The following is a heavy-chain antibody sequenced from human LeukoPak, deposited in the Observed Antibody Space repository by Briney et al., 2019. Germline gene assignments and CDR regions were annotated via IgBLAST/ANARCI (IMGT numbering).Heavy chain of an antibody. Sequence: GGSLRLSCAASGFTFGSYGMHWVREAPGKGLEWVAVISYDGSNKYYADSVKGRFTISRDNSKNTLYLQMNSLRAEDTAVYYCAGDGYPGGFDYWGQGTLVTVSS. CDR3: AGDGYPGGFDY. V-gene: IGHV3-30*03. D-gene: IGHD5-24*01. CDR1: GFTFGSYG. CDR2: ISYDGSNK. J-gene: IGHJ4*02.